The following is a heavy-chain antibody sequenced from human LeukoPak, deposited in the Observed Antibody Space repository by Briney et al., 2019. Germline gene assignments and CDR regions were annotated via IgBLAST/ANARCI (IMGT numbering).Heavy chain of an antibody. CDR1: GFTFNYAW. V-gene: IGHV3-15*04. CDR2: TVSEIDGGTT. CDR3: TTDEDWNYARKDV. D-gene: IGHD1-7*01. J-gene: IGHJ6*02. Sequence: GGSLRLSCADSGFTFNYAWMSWVRQVPGKGLEWVGQTVSEIDGGTTDYAAPVKGRFTISRDDSKSTLYLQMNSLKIEDTAVYYCTTDEDWNYARKDVWGQGATVTVSS.